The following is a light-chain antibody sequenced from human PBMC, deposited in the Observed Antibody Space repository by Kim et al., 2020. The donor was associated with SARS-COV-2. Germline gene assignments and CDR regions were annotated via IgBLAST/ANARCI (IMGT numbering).Light chain of an antibody. CDR2: GTS. CDR1: QSGSRN. V-gene: IGKV3-15*01. CDR3: QQYNNWNT. J-gene: IGKJ5*01. Sequence: SVATEERDTLCSGARQSGSRNVAWHQQKPGEAPRLLIYGTSMGATGVPERISGGGAGTEFTITSSSLPSEDVAVYYYQQYNNWNTFGQGTRLEIK.